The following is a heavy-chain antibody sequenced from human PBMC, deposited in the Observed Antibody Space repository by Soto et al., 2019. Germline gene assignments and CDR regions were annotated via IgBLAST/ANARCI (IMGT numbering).Heavy chain of an antibody. D-gene: IGHD3-16*01. Sequence: GESLKISWQGSGYSFTNYWIGWVRQMPGKGLEWMGIIYPGDSNTRYSPSFQGQVTISADKSINTAYLQWSSLKASDTAIYYWARLAGGNYYYGMDVWGQGTTVTVSS. CDR2: IYPGDSNT. J-gene: IGHJ6*02. CDR1: GYSFTNYW. V-gene: IGHV5-51*01. CDR3: ARLAGGNYYYGMDV.